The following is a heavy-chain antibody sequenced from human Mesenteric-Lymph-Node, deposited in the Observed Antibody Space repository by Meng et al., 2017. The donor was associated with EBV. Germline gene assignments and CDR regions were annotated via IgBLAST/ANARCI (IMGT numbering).Heavy chain of an antibody. CDR1: GESFSDHY. D-gene: IGHD6-19*01. J-gene: IGHJ4*02. CDR2: MNHDGRA. Sequence: QAQIQEWGAGLLKPSETLSLICTVYGESFSDHYWSWIRQPPGKGPQWIGEMNHDGRANYNPSLKSRVTISVDTSRNQVSLYVTSVTAADTAVYYCAREGGRGWYYDYWGQGALVTVSS. V-gene: IGHV4-34*01. CDR3: AREGGRGWYYDY.